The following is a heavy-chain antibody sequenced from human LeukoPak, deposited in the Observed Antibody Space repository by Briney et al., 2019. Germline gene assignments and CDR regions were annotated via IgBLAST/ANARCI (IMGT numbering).Heavy chain of an antibody. CDR1: GGSISSSSYY. J-gene: IGHJ4*02. Sequence: KTSETLSLTCTVSGGSISSSSYYWGWIRQPPGKGLEWIGSIYHSGSTYYNPSLKSRVTISVDTSKNQFSLKLSSVTAADTAVYYCARDPSSLDYWGQGTLVTVSS. V-gene: IGHV4-39*07. CDR3: ARDPSSLDY. CDR2: IYHSGST.